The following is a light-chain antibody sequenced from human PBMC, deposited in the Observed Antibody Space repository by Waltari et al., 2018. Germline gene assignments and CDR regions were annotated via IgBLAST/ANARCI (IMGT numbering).Light chain of an antibody. V-gene: IGKV1-8*01. CDR1: QGISSY. CDR2: AAS. Sequence: AIRITQSPSSLSASTGDRVTITCRASQGISSYLAWYQQKPGKAPKLLIYAASTLQSGVPSRFSVSGSGTDFTLTISCLQSEDFATYYCQQYYSYPLLTFGGGTKVEIK. CDR3: QQYYSYPLLT. J-gene: IGKJ4*01.